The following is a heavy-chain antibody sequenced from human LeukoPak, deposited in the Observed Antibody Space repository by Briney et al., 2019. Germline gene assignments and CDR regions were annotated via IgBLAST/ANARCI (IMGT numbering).Heavy chain of an antibody. CDR3: AREYAGGNSFHVIFHI. J-gene: IGHJ3*02. CDR1: GYTFTSYG. CDR2: IIPMLDIT. D-gene: IGHD4-23*01. V-gene: IGHV1-69*04. Sequence: ASVKVSCKASGYTFTSYGISWVRQAPGQGLEWMGRIIPMLDITDYAQKFQDRITITADKSTTTAYMELSSLRSEDTAVYYCAREYAGGNSFHVIFHIWGQGTMVSVSS.